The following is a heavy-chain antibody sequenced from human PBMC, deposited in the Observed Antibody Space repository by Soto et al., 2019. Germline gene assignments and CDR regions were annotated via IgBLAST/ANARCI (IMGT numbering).Heavy chain of an antibody. CDR2: ISGSGGST. CDR3: AKDPPYSSSSGSFDY. V-gene: IGHV3-23*01. Sequence: PGGSLRLSCADSGFTFSSYAMSWVRQAPGKGLEWVSAISGSGGSTYYADSVKGRFTISRDNSKNTLYLQMNSLRAEDTAVYYCAKDPPYSSSSGSFDYWGQGTLVTVSS. J-gene: IGHJ4*02. D-gene: IGHD6-6*01. CDR1: GFTFSSYA.